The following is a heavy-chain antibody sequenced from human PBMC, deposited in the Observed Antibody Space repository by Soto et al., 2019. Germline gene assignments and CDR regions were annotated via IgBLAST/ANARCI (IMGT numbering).Heavy chain of an antibody. D-gene: IGHD6-6*01. J-gene: IGHJ6*02. CDR3: ASPWDSSSSYYSYGMDV. CDR2: IIPIFGTA. V-gene: IGHV1-69*13. Sequence: ASVKVSCKASGGTFSSYAISWVRQAPGQGLEWMGGIIPIFGTANYAQKFQGRVTITADESTSTAYMELSSLRSEDTAVYYCASPWDSSSSYYSYGMDVWGQGTTVTVSS. CDR1: GGTFSSYA.